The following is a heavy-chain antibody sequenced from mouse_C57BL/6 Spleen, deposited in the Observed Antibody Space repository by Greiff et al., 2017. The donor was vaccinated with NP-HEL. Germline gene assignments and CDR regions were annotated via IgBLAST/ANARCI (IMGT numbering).Heavy chain of an antibody. V-gene: IGHV1-62-2*01. CDR3: ARHGYGDAMDY. J-gene: IGHJ4*01. Sequence: VQLQQSGAELVKPGASVKLSCKASGYTFTEYTIHWVKQRSGQGLEWIGRFYPGSGSIKYNEKFKDKATLTADKSSSTVYMELSRLTSEDSAVYFCARHGYGDAMDYWGQGTSVTVSS. CDR1: GYTFTEYT. D-gene: IGHD1-1*01. CDR2: FYPGSGSI.